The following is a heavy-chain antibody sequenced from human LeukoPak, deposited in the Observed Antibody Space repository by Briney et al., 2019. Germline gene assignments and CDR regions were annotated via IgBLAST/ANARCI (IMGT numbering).Heavy chain of an antibody. Sequence: PGGSLRLSCAASGFTFSSYWMHWVRQAPGKGLVWVSRINSDGSSTSYADSVKGRFTISRDNAKNTLYLQMNSLIAEDTAVYYCARVYDVNWGGFDYWGQGTLVTVSS. CDR2: INSDGSST. D-gene: IGHD7-27*01. CDR3: ARVYDVNWGGFDY. J-gene: IGHJ4*02. V-gene: IGHV3-74*01. CDR1: GFTFSSYW.